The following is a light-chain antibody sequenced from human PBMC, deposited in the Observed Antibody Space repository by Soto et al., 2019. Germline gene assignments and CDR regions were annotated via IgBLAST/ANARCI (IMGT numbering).Light chain of an antibody. J-gene: IGLJ2*01. V-gene: IGLV1-40*01. Sequence: QSVLTQPPSVSGAPGQRVTISCTGSSSNIGAGYDVHWYQQLPGTAPKLLIYGNSNRPSGVPDRFSGSKSGTSATLAITGLQAEYEADYYCQSYDSSLSGWVFGGGTQLTV. CDR2: GNS. CDR3: QSYDSSLSGWV. CDR1: SSNIGAGYD.